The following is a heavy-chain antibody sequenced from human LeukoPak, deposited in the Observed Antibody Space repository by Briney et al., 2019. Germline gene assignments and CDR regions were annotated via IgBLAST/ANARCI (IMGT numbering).Heavy chain of an antibody. CDR2: IYYSGNT. CDR3: ARAGYYDSSGYLDY. D-gene: IGHD3-22*01. J-gene: IGHJ4*02. V-gene: IGHV4-39*07. Sequence: SETLSLTCTVSGGSISTGSDYWGWVRQPPGKGLEWIGSIYYSGNTYYNPSLKSRVTMSVDTSKNQLSLKLTSVTAADTAVYYCARAGYYDSSGYLDYWGQGTLVTVSS. CDR1: GGSISTGSDY.